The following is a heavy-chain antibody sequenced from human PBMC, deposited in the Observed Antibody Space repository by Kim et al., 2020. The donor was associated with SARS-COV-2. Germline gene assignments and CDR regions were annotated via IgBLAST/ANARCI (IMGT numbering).Heavy chain of an antibody. V-gene: IGHV1-69*13. Sequence: SVKVSCKASGGTFSSYAISWVRQAPGQGLEWMGGIIPIFGTANYAQKFQGRVTITADESTSTAYMELSSLRSEDTAVYYCARDNDFWSGYYTRWFDPWGQETLVTVSS. CDR3: ARDNDFWSGYYTRWFDP. D-gene: IGHD3-3*01. J-gene: IGHJ5*02. CDR2: IIPIFGTA. CDR1: GGTFSSYA.